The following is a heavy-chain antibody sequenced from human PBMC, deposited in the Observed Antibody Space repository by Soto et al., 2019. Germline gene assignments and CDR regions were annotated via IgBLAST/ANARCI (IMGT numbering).Heavy chain of an antibody. J-gene: IGHJ6*02. Sequence: QVQLVQSGAEVKKPGASVKVSCKASGYTFTSYGISWVRQAPGQGLEWMGWISAYNGNTNYAQKLQGRVTLTTDTXTXTXSMELRSLRSDDTAVYYCARAWYSSSWYGYYYGMDVWGQGTTVTVAS. CDR2: ISAYNGNT. V-gene: IGHV1-18*01. CDR3: ARAWYSSSWYGYYYGMDV. CDR1: GYTFTSYG. D-gene: IGHD6-13*01.